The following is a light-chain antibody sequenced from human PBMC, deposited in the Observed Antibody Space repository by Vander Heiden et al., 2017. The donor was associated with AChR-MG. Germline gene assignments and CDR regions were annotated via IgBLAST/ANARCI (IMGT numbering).Light chain of an antibody. CDR1: QGISSW. CDR2: ATS. J-gene: IGKJ3*01. Sequence: DIQMTPSPSSVSASVGDRVTITCRASQGISSWLDWYQQKPGKAPKLLIYATSSLQSGVPSRFSGSGSGTDFTLTISSLQPEDFATYYCQQANSFPHTFGPGTKVDIK. V-gene: IGKV1-12*01. CDR3: QQANSFPHT.